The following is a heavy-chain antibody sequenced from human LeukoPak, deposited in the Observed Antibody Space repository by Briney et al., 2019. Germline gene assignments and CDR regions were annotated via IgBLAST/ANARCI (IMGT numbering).Heavy chain of an antibody. J-gene: IGHJ4*02. CDR1: GGSISSSSYY. V-gene: IGHV4-39*01. Sequence: SETLSLTCKVSGGSISSSSYYWAWIRQPPGKGLEWIGSVYFSGNTYYNLSLKSRVTISVDTSKNQFSLRLSSLTAADTALYYCARHRSSSGYYSLQYWGQGTLVTVSS. D-gene: IGHD3-22*01. CDR3: ARHRSSSGYYSLQY. CDR2: VYFSGNT.